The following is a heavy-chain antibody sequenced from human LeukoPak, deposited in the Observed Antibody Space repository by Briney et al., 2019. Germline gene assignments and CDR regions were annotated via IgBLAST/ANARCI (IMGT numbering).Heavy chain of an antibody. Sequence: GGFLRLSCAASGFRFDDYAMHWVRQAPGKGPEWVSGITWNSGSVGYADSVQGRFTISRDNAKDFLYLQMNSLGPDETAIYYCVKDPLPQYFRGGETLLDYWGQGALVSVSS. V-gene: IGHV3-9*01. CDR2: ITWNSGSV. CDR1: GFRFDDYA. D-gene: IGHD2-15*01. J-gene: IGHJ4*02. CDR3: VKDPLPQYFRGGETLLDY.